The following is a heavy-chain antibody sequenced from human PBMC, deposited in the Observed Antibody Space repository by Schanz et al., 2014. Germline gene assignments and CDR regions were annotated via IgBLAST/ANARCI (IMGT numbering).Heavy chain of an antibody. CDR2: ISPNSGDT. CDR3: ARGSNITGATTTFEI. D-gene: IGHD1-20*01. CDR1: GRTFIVYH. V-gene: IGHV1-2*06. Sequence: QVQLVQSGAEVKKPGASMKVSCKASGRTFIVYHVLHWVRQAPGQGLEWMGRISPNSGDTHSAQKFQGRVTMTWDTSISTGYMELSRLTSDDTAVYYCARGSNITGATTTFEIWGQGTMVTVSS. J-gene: IGHJ3*02.